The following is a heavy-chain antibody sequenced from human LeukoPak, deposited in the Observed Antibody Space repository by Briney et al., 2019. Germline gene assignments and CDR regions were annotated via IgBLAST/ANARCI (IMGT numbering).Heavy chain of an antibody. J-gene: IGHJ4*02. CDR3: ARAPYCSGGSCYSDY. Sequence: ASVKVSCKASGYTFTGYYMHWVRQAPGQGLEWMGWINPNSGGTNYAQKFQGRVTVTRDTSISTAYMELSRLRSDDTAVYYCARAPYCSGGSCYSDYRGQGALVTVSS. V-gene: IGHV1-2*02. D-gene: IGHD2-15*01. CDR2: INPNSGGT. CDR1: GYTFTGYY.